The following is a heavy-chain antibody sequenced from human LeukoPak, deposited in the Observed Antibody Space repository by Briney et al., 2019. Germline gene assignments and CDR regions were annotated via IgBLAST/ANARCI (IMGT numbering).Heavy chain of an antibody. CDR1: GFTLTSFS. Sequence: PGGSLRLSCAASGFTLTSFSMNWVRQAPGKGLEWVSSISGSGSYIYYADSVKGRFTISRDNAKNSLYLQMNSLRAEDTAVYYCARMVSGGGSFDIWGQGTMVTVSS. J-gene: IGHJ3*02. CDR2: ISGSGSYI. D-gene: IGHD3-10*01. V-gene: IGHV3-21*01. CDR3: ARMVSGGGSFDI.